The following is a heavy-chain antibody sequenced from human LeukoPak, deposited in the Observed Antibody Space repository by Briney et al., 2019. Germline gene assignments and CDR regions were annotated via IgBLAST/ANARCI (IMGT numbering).Heavy chain of an antibody. V-gene: IGHV1-2*02. CDR3: ARGRYISSAFDI. J-gene: IGHJ3*02. CDR2: INPNSGGT. CDR1: GYTFTGYY. D-gene: IGHD3-9*01. Sequence: GASVKVSCKASGYTFTGYYMHWVRQAPGQGLEWMGWINPNSGGTNYAQKFQGRVTMTRNTSISTAYMELSSLRSEDTAVYYCARGRYISSAFDIWGQGTMVTVSS.